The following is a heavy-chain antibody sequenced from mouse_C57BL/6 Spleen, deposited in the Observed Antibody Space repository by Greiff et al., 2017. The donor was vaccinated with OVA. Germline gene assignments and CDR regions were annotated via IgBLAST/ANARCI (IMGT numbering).Heavy chain of an antibody. CDR3: ARSSVRLGGFDY. Sequence: QVQLQQPGAELVRPGSSVKLSCKASGYTFTSYWMDWVKQRPGQGLEWIGNIYPSDSETYYNQKFKDKATLTVDKSSSTAYMQLSSLTSEDSAVYYCARSSVRLGGFDYWGQGTTLTVSS. D-gene: IGHD4-1*01. V-gene: IGHV1-61*01. CDR1: GYTFTSYW. CDR2: IYPSDSET. J-gene: IGHJ2*01.